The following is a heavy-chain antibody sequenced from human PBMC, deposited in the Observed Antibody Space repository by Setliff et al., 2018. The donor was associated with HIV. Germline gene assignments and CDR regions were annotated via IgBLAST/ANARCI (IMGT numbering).Heavy chain of an antibody. D-gene: IGHD2-8*02. CDR3: VKDAYSTGKPGIS. J-gene: IGHJ4*02. CDR2: VSNTGRRT. CDR1: TFSVSEYA. Sequence: PGGSLRLSCAASTFSVSEYAMSGVRQAPGKGLEWFSAVSNTGRRTFYADSVKGRFTISKDNFENVVYLQMNSLRVDDTAVYYCVKDAYSTGKPGISWGQGTQVTVSS. V-gene: IGHV3-23*05.